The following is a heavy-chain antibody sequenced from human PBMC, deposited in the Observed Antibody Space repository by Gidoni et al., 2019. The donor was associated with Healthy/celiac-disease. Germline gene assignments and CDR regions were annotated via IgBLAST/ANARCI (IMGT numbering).Heavy chain of an antibody. Sequence: QVQLVESGGGVVQPGRSLRLSCAASGFTFSSSGMHWVRQAPGKGLEWVAVISYDGSNKYYADSVKGRFTISRDNSKNTLYLQMNSLRAEDTAVYYCAKGRPYCGGDCYSGEFDYWGQGTLVTVSS. D-gene: IGHD2-21*02. CDR1: GFTFSSSG. CDR3: AKGRPYCGGDCYSGEFDY. V-gene: IGHV3-30*18. CDR2: ISYDGSNK. J-gene: IGHJ4*02.